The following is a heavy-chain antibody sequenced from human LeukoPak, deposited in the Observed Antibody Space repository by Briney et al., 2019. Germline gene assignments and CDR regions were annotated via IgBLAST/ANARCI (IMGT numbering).Heavy chain of an antibody. CDR1: GGSISSYY. CDR3: ASLGEADAFDI. D-gene: IGHD4-17*01. Sequence: SETLSLTCTVSGGSISSYYWSWIRQPPGKGLEWIGYIYYSGSTNYNPSLKSRVTISVDTSKNQFSLKLNSVTAADTAVYYCASLGEADAFDIWGQGTMVTVSS. V-gene: IGHV4-59*01. CDR2: IYYSGST. J-gene: IGHJ3*02.